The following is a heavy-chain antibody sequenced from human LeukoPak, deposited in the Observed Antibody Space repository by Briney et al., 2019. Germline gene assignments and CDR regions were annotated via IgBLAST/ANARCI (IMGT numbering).Heavy chain of an antibody. CDR2: IRSKAYGGTT. V-gene: IGHV3-49*04. Sequence: PGGSLRLSCTASGFTFGDYAMSWVRQAPGKGLEWVGFIRSKAYGGTTEYAASVKGRFTISRDDSKSIAYLQMNSLKTEDTAVYYCTSQDSSSWYEYYYYGMDVWGQGTTVTVSS. CDR3: TSQDSSSWYEYYYYGMDV. CDR1: GFTFGDYA. D-gene: IGHD6-13*01. J-gene: IGHJ6*02.